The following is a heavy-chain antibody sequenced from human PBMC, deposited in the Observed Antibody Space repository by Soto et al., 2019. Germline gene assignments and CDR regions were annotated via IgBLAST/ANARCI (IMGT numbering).Heavy chain of an antibody. CDR2: INHSGSV. D-gene: IGHD3-16*01. Sequence: SETLSLTCAVYGGSFHGYYWSWIRQPPGKGLEWIGEINHSGSVNFNPTFKSRVSISLDTSKNQMSLQLSSLSAADTAVYYCAKGPQAGYYDSATFSSSVPWGQGTLVTVSS. J-gene: IGHJ5*02. CDR1: GGSFHGYY. CDR3: AKGPQAGYYDSATFSSSVP. V-gene: IGHV4-34*01.